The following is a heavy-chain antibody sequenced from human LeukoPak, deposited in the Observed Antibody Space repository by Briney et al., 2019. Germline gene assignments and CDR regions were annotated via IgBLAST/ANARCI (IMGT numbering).Heavy chain of an antibody. V-gene: IGHV3-11*01. CDR3: ATPGRSGYYLS. J-gene: IGHJ4*02. CDR2: ISSSGSTI. D-gene: IGHD3-22*01. CDR1: GFTFSDYY. Sequence: GGSLRLSCAASGFTFSDYYMSWIRQAPGEGLEWVSYISSSGSTIYYADSVKGRFTISRDNAKNSLYLQMNSLRAEDTAVYYCATPGRSGYYLSWGQGTLVTVSS.